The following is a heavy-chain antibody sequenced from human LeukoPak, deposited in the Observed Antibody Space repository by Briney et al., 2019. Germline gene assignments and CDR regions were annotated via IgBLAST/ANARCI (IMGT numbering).Heavy chain of an antibody. Sequence: GASVKISCKASGYTFTNFYIHWVRQAPGQGLEWMGIINPSGGATTYAQKFQDRVTMTRDVSTSTVYMELRSLRSEDTAAFYCARGQYDNSGFYFDYWGQGTLVTVSS. CDR2: INPSGGAT. D-gene: IGHD3-22*01. V-gene: IGHV1-46*01. CDR1: GYTFTNFY. J-gene: IGHJ4*02. CDR3: ARGQYDNSGFYFDY.